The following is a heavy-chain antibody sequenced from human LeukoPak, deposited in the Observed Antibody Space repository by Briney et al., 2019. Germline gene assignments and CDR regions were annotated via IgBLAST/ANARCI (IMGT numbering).Heavy chain of an antibody. CDR3: ARAPPHYDILTGYLRGYFDY. CDR2: IIPIFGTT. J-gene: IGHJ4*02. V-gene: IGHV1-69*01. D-gene: IGHD3-9*01. Sequence: SVKVSFKASGGTFSSYAISWVRQAPGQGLEWMGGIIPIFGTTNYAQKFQGRVTITADESTSTAYMELSSLGSEDTAVYYCARAPPHYDILTGYLRGYFDYWGQGTLVTVSS. CDR1: GGTFSSYA.